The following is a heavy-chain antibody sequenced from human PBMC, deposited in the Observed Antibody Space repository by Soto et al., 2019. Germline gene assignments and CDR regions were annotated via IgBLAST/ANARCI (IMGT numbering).Heavy chain of an antibody. J-gene: IGHJ4*02. Sequence: PGGSLRLSCAASGFTFSSYAMHWVRQAPGKGLEWVAVISYDGSNKYYADSVKGRFTISRDNSKNTLYLQMNSLRAEDTAVYYCARLETHYFDYWGQGTLVTVS. CDR3: ARLETHYFDY. CDR1: GFTFSSYA. V-gene: IGHV3-30-3*01. CDR2: ISYDGSNK.